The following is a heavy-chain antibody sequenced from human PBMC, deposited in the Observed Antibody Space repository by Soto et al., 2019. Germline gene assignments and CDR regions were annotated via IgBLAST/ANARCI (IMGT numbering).Heavy chain of an antibody. V-gene: IGHV3-15*07. CDR2: IKSKTDGGTT. Sequence: GGSLRLSCAASGFTFSNAWMNWVRQAPGKGLEWVGRIKSKTDGGTTDYAAPVKGRFTISRDDSKNTLYLQMNSLKTEDTAVYYCTTDSNGYCSGGSCYAPRYYYGMDVWGQGTTVTVSS. CDR3: TTDSNGYCSGGSCYAPRYYYGMDV. CDR1: GFTFSNAW. D-gene: IGHD2-15*01. J-gene: IGHJ6*02.